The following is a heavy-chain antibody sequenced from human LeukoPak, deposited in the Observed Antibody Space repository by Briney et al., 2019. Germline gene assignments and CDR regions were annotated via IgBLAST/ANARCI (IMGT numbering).Heavy chain of an antibody. Sequence: SGGSLRLPCAASGFSFSTYAMSWVRQAPGKGLEWVSGVNGNGGSTSYADSVKGRFTIFRDNSKNTVYLQMNSLRVEDTAVYYCAKSLYGGCDYWGQGTVVTVSS. D-gene: IGHD3-16*02. CDR3: AKSLYGGCDY. CDR1: GFSFSTYA. J-gene: IGHJ4*02. CDR2: VNGNGGST. V-gene: IGHV3-23*01.